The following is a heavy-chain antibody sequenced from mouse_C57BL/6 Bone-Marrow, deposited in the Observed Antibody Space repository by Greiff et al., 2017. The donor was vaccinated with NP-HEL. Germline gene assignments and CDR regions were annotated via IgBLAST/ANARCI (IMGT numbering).Heavy chain of an antibody. Sequence: QVQLQQSGAELARPGASVKMSCKASGYTFTSYTMHWVKQRPGPGLEWIGYINPSSGYTKYNQKFKDKATLTADKSSSTAYMQLSSLTSEDSAVYYCARWAGAYAMDYWGQGTSVTVSS. CDR2: INPSSGYT. CDR1: GYTFTSYT. J-gene: IGHJ4*01. CDR3: ARWAGAYAMDY. V-gene: IGHV1-4*01.